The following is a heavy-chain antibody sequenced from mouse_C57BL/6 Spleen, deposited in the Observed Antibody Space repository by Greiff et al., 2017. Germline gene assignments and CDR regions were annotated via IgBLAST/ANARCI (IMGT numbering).Heavy chain of an antibody. J-gene: IGHJ2*01. CDR1: GYTFTSYW. CDR2: IDPSDSYT. V-gene: IGHV1-69*01. CDR3: VKRGSSGYFDY. Sequence: VQLQQPGAELVMPGASVKLSCKASGYTFTSYWMHWVKQRPGQGLEWIGEIDPSDSYTNYNQKFKGKYTLTVDKSSSTAYMQLSSLTSEDSAVYYCVKRGSSGYFDYWGQGTTLTVSS. D-gene: IGHD3-2*02.